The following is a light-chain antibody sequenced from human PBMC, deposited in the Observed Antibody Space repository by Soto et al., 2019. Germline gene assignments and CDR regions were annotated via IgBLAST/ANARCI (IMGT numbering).Light chain of an antibody. CDR1: QGIRDE. Sequence: AIQMTQSPSSLSASVGDRVTITCRASQGIRDELGWYQQKAGKAPNLLISAASRLQSGVPSRFSGRGSGTDFTLTISSLQPEDFATYFCQQTYTLPFTFGGGTKVDIE. CDR3: QQTYTLPFT. J-gene: IGKJ4*01. V-gene: IGKV1-6*01. CDR2: AAS.